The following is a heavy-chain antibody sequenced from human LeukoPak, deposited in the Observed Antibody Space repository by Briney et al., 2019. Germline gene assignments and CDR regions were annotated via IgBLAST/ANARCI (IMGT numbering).Heavy chain of an antibody. J-gene: IGHJ4*02. Sequence: EASVKVSCKASGYTFTSCDINWVRQATGQGLEWMGWMNPNSGNTGYAQNFQGRITVTRNTSISTAYMELSSLKSEDTAVYYCARGPSLLTNYGIDYWGQGTLVTVSS. CDR3: ARGPSLLTNYGIDY. CDR1: GYTFTSCD. CDR2: MNPNSGNT. V-gene: IGHV1-8*01. D-gene: IGHD2-15*01.